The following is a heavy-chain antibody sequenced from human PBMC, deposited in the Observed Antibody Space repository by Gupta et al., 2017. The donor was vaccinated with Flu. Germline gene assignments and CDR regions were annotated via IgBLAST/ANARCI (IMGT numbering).Heavy chain of an antibody. CDR3: ARGAGYLEWLYGYFDF. J-gene: IGHJ2*01. D-gene: IGHD3-3*01. Sequence: PGKGLEWMGIIFPGDSDTRYSPSFQGQVTISADKSISTAYLQWSSLKASDTAMYYCARGAGYLEWLYGYFDFWGRGTLVTVSS. V-gene: IGHV5-51*01. CDR2: IFPGDSDT.